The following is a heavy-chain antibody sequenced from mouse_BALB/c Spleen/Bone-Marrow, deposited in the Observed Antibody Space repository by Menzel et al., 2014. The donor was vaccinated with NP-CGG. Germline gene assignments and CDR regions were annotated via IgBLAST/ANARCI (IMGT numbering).Heavy chain of an antibody. V-gene: IGHV1-54*03. J-gene: IGHJ4*01. CDR2: FNPGSGGT. CDR3: ARCLTGTSAMDY. CDR1: GGAFLNYL. Sequence: QVRWKRSEAERGGLGTSGKGSCRASGGAFLNYLLGGVKQRPGQALRWIGGFNPGSGGTNYNEKFKAKATLTADKSSSTAYMQLSSLTSDDSAVYFCARCLTGTSAMDYWGQGTSVTVSS. D-gene: IGHD4-1*01.